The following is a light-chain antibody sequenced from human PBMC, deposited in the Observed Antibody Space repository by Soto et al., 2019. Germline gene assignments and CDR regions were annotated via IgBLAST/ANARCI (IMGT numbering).Light chain of an antibody. CDR3: AAWEDSSYV. CDR1: SSNIGSNT. CDR2: SNN. J-gene: IGLJ1*01. Sequence: VLTQPPAASGTPGQRVTISCSGSSSNIGSNTVNWYQQLPGTAPKLLIYSNNQRPSGVPDRFSGSKSGTSASLAISGLQSEDEADYYCAAWEDSSYVFGIGTKVTVL. V-gene: IGLV1-44*01.